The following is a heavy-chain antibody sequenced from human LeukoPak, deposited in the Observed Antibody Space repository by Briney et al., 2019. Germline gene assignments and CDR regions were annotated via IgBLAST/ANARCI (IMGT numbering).Heavy chain of an antibody. Sequence: ASVKVSCKVSGYTLNELSMHWVRQPPGKGLEWMGGFDPEDGETLYAQKFQARVTMTEDTSTDTAYMELSSLRSEDTAVYYCATDRFDGGDYGGHAYWGQGTLITVSS. CDR3: ATDRFDGGDYGGHAY. V-gene: IGHV1-24*01. J-gene: IGHJ4*02. CDR2: FDPEDGET. CDR1: GYTLNELS. D-gene: IGHD4-23*01.